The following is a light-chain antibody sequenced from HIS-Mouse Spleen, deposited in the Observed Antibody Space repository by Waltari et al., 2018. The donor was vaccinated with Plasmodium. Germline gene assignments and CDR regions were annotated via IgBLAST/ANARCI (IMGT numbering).Light chain of an antibody. CDR1: KLGDKY. Sequence: SYELTQPPSVSVSPGQTASIPCSGDKLGDKYACWYQQKPGQSPVLVIYQDSKRPSGIPERFSGCNSGNTATLTISGTQAMDEADYYCQAWDSSTVVFGGGTKLTVL. V-gene: IGLV3-1*01. J-gene: IGLJ2*01. CDR2: QDS. CDR3: QAWDSSTVV.